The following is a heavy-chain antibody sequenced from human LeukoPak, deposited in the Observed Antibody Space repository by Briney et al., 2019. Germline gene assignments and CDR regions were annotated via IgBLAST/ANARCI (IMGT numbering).Heavy chain of an antibody. J-gene: IGHJ4*02. Sequence: ASVKVSCKGSGYTFTGYYMHWVRQAPGQGLEWMAWINPNSGATHYAQRFQGRVTVTRDTSISTAYMELSSLESDDTAVYYCVRDLMTTQTWDFDYWDQGTLVSVSS. CDR3: VRDLMTTQTWDFDY. CDR2: INPNSGAT. D-gene: IGHD3-16*01. V-gene: IGHV1-2*02. CDR1: GYTFTGYY.